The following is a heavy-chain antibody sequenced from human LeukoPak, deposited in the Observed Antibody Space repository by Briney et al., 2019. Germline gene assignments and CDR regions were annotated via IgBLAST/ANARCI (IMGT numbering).Heavy chain of an antibody. CDR2: INPNSGGT. D-gene: IGHD6-13*01. CDR1: GYTFTGYY. V-gene: IGHV1-2*06. Sequence: ASVKVSCKASGYTFTGYYMHWVRQAPGQGLEWMGRINPNSGGTNYAQKFQGRVTMTRDTSISTAYMGLSSLRSDDTAVYYCARGSSSSWYYYYGMDVWGQGTTVTVSS. J-gene: IGHJ6*02. CDR3: ARGSSSSWYYYYGMDV.